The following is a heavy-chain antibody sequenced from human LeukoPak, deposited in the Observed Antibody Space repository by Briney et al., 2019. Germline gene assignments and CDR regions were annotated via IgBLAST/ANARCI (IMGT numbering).Heavy chain of an antibody. CDR2: ISYDGSNK. J-gene: IGHJ4*02. V-gene: IGHV3-30*03. Sequence: GGSLRLSCAASGFTFSSYGMHWVRQAPGKGLEWVAVISYDGSNKYYADSVKGRFTISRDNSKNTLYLQMNSLRAGDTAVYYCARLYGGPYSSSFDYWGQGTLVTVSS. CDR1: GFTFSSYG. D-gene: IGHD6-6*01. CDR3: ARLYGGPYSSSFDY.